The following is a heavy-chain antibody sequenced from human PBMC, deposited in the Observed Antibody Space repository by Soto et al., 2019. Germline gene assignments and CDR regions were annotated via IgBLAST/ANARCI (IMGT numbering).Heavy chain of an antibody. J-gene: IGHJ5*02. V-gene: IGHV3-23*01. CDR3: ARIYCSGGSCYSEWFDP. CDR1: GGTFISYA. Sequence: GGSLRHSCIASGGTFISYAMSWVRQAPGHGLEWVSTISAGGDSTYYADSVKGRFTISRDNSKNTLYLQMNSLRAEDTAVYYCARIYCSGGSCYSEWFDPWGQGTLVTSPQ. CDR2: ISAGGDST. D-gene: IGHD2-15*01.